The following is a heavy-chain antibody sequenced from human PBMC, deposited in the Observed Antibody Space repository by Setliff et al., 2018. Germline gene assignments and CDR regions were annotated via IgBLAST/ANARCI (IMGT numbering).Heavy chain of an antibody. CDR2: LYRTANT. D-gene: IGHD3-3*01. V-gene: IGHV4-38-2*01. Sequence: SETLSLTCAVSGHSIDSDSYWGWIRQSPGKGLEWIGSLYRTANTYYNPAVRSRVTISPDTSKNQFSLKLTSVTAADTAVYYCRFWSGYYKNDYWGQGTLVTVPQ. J-gene: IGHJ4*02. CDR3: RFWSGYYKNDY. CDR1: GHSIDSDSY.